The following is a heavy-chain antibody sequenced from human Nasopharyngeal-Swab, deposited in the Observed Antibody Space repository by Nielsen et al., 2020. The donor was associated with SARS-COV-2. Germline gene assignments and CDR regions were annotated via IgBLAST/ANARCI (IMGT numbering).Heavy chain of an antibody. D-gene: IGHD1-1*01. CDR1: GGSISSGGYS. CDR2: IYYSGST. J-gene: IGHJ6*02. V-gene: IGHV4-31*02. Sequence: SQTLSLTCAVSGGSISSGGYSWSWIRQPPGKGLEWIGYIYYSGSTYYNPSLKSRVTISVDTSKNQFSLKLSSVTAADTAVYYCARDKSTTGNYYYYGMDVWGQGTTVTVSS. CDR3: ARDKSTTGNYYYYGMDV.